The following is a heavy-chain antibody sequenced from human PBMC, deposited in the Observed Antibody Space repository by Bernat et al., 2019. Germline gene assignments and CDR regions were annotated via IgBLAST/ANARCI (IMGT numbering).Heavy chain of an antibody. J-gene: IGHJ6*02. CDR3: ARDQDPHSEETSSTRRWTSYYYYYGMDV. Sequence: EVQLVESGGGLVQPGGSLRLSCAASGFTFSSYSMNWVRQAPGKGLEWVSYISSSSSTIYYADSVKGRFTISRDNAKNSLYLQMNSLRAEDTAVYYCARDQDPHSEETSSTRRWTSYYYYYGMDVWGQGTLVTVS. D-gene: IGHD2-2*01. CDR2: ISSSSSTI. CDR1: GFTFSSYS. V-gene: IGHV3-48*01.